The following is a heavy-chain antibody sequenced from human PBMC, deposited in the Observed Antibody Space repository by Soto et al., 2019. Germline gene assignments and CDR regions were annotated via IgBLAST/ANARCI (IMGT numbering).Heavy chain of an antibody. CDR3: ARESDIVVVPAAPPGNAFDI. D-gene: IGHD2-2*01. V-gene: IGHV3-66*01. J-gene: IGHJ3*02. Sequence: GGSLRLSCAASGFTVSSNYMSWVRQAPGKGLEWVSVIYSGGSTYYADSVKGRFTISRDNSKNTLYLQMNSLRAEDTAVYYCARESDIVVVPAAPPGNAFDIWGQGTMVTVSS. CDR1: GFTVSSNY. CDR2: IYSGGST.